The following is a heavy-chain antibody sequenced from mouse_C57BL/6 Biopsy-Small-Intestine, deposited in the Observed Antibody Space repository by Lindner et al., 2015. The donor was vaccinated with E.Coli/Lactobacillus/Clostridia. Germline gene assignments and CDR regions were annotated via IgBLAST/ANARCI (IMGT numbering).Heavy chain of an antibody. D-gene: IGHD2-4*01. CDR2: IYPRSGNT. CDR3: ARATYYDPFAY. Sequence: VQLQESGAELARPGASVKLSCKASGYTFTSYGISWVKQRTGQGLEWIGEIYPRSGNTYYNEKFKGKATLTADKSSSTAYMELRSLTSEDSAVYFCARATYYDPFAYWGQGTLVTVSA. V-gene: IGHV1-81*01. J-gene: IGHJ3*01. CDR1: GYTFTSYG.